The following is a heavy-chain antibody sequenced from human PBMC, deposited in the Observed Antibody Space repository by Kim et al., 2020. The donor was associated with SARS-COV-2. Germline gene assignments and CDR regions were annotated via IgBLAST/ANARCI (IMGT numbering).Heavy chain of an antibody. CDR3: ARGLRGFRAYGDYLDY. J-gene: IGHJ4*02. CDR1: GGSFSGYY. CDR2: INHSGST. D-gene: IGHD4-17*01. Sequence: SETLSLTCAVYGGSFSGYYWSWIRQPPGKGLEWIGEINHSGSTNYNPSLKSRVTISVDTSKNQFSLKLSSVTAADTAVYYCARGLRGFRAYGDYLDYWGQGTLVTVSS. V-gene: IGHV4-34*01.